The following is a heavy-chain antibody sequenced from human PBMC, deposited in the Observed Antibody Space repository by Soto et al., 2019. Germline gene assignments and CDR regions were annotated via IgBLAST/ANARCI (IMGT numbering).Heavy chain of an antibody. J-gene: IGHJ1*01. D-gene: IGHD3-22*01. V-gene: IGHV1-18*01. CDR3: ARDYYDSSGYYWVAYFQH. Sequence: QVQLVQSGAEVKKPGASVKVSCKASGYTFTSYGISWVRQAPGQGLEWMGWISAYNGNTNYAQKLQGRVTMTTDPSASTAYMELRSLRSDDTAVYYCARDYYDSSGYYWVAYFQHWGQGTLVTVSS. CDR1: GYTFTSYG. CDR2: ISAYNGNT.